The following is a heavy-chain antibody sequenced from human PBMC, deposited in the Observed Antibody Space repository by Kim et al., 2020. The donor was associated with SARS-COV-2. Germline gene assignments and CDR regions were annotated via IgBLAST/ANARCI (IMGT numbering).Heavy chain of an antibody. J-gene: IGHJ6*02. D-gene: IGHD6-19*01. Sequence: GGSLRLSCAASGFTVSSNYMSWVRQAPGKGLEWVSVIYSGGSTYYADSVKGRFTISRDNSKNTLYLQMNSLRAEDTAVYYCAREAVAGPRAYYYYGMDVWGQGTTVTVSS. CDR2: IYSGGST. CDR1: GFTVSSNY. CDR3: AREAVAGPRAYYYYGMDV. V-gene: IGHV3-53*01.